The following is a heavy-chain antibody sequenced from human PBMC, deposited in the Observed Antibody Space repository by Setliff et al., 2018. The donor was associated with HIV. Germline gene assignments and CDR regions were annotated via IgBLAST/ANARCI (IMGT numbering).Heavy chain of an antibody. CDR3: ASAGAWQRNALDI. CDR2: INPTCGST. D-gene: IGHD5-12*01. CDR1: GYSFTNHY. J-gene: IGHJ3*02. Sequence: GAPVKVSCKPSGYSFTNHYMNWVRQAPGQGLEWMGVINPTCGSTKNTQKFQGRVAMTRDTSPSTVYMELSSLRSEDTAVYYCASAGAWQRNALDIWGQGTMFTVS. V-gene: IGHV1-46*01.